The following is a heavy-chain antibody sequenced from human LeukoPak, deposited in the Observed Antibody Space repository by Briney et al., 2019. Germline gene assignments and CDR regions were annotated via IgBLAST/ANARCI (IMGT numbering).Heavy chain of an antibody. V-gene: IGHV4-59*01. CDR3: ASSSGNLVEFDY. CDR2: IYYSGST. J-gene: IGHJ4*02. CDR1: GGSISSYY. Sequence: PTETLSLTCTVSGGSISSYYWSWIRQPPGKGLEWIGYIYYSGSTNYNPSLKSRVTISVDTSKNQFSLKLSSVTAADTAVYYCASSSGNLVEFDYWGQGTLVTVSS. D-gene: IGHD6-6*01.